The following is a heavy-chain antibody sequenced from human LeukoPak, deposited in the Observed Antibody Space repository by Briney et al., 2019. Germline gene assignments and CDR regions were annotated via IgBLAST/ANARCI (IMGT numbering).Heavy chain of an antibody. D-gene: IGHD6-19*01. J-gene: IGHJ4*02. CDR3: ATIPGPYSSGWFDYDY. Sequence: RGESLKISCKGSGYSFTSYWIGWVRQMPGKGLEWMGIIYPGDSDTRYSPSFQGPVTISADKSISTAYLQWSSLKASDTAMYYGATIPGPYSSGWFDYDYWGQGTLVTVSS. V-gene: IGHV5-51*01. CDR2: IYPGDSDT. CDR1: GYSFTSYW.